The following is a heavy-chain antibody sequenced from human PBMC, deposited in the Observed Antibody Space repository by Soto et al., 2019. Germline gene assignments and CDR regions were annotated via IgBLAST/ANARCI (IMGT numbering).Heavy chain of an antibody. CDR1: GGSSGSGGYC. CDR2: IYYSGNT. Sequence: SVTLSLSWSVAGGSSGSGGYCWSLIRQPPGKGLEWIGNIYYSGNTYYNPSLKSRLIISIDTSKNQFSLKVGSVTAADSAVDYCASSSLYVMDFWGQGSTVT. CDR3: ASSSLYVMDF. J-gene: IGHJ6*02. V-gene: IGHV4-30-4*08.